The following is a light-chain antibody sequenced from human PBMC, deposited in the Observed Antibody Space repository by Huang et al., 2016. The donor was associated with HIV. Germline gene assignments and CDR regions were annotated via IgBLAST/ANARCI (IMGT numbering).Light chain of an antibody. V-gene: IGKV3-20*01. CDR2: GPT. CDR3: QQYASPPRT. CDR1: QSVNSPF. Sequence: EIVLTQSPGTLSVSPGESATLTCRPSQSVNSPFFAWYQQRPGQPPRLRLYGPTYRATGVPDRFSGGGSGTNVRLTISRLGPEDVAVYFCQQYASPPRTFGQGTRLDIK. J-gene: IGKJ2*01.